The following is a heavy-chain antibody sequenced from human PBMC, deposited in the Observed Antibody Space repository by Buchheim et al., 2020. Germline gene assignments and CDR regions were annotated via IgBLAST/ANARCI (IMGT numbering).Heavy chain of an antibody. Sequence: EVQVLESGGGLIHPGGSLILSCVGSQFTFNDYPMNWVRQAPGKGLEWVSALSHTGGATYYTDSVKGRFIISRDNSENTLYLQMSSLRVEDTAVYYCAKAMTVTTIAPVDLWGRGTL. J-gene: IGHJ2*01. D-gene: IGHD4-17*01. CDR2: LSHTGGAT. V-gene: IGHV3-23*01. CDR1: QFTFNDYP. CDR3: AKAMTVTTIAPVDL.